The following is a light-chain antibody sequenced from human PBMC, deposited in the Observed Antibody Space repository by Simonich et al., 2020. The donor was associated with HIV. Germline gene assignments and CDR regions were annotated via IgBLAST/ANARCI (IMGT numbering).Light chain of an antibody. CDR1: QSVSSNY. J-gene: IGKJ1*01. V-gene: IGKV3D-20*02. CDR2: DAS. Sequence: EIVLTQSPGTLSLSPGEGATPSCRASQSVSSNYLAWYQQTPGLAPRLLIYDASSRATGIPDRFSGFGSGTDFTLTISSLQPEDFATYYCQQSYNTPRTFGQGSKVEIK. CDR3: QQSYNTPRT.